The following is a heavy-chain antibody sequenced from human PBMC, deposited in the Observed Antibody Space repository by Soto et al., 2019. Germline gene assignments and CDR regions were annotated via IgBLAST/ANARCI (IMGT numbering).Heavy chain of an antibody. Sequence: SETLSLTCTVSGGSISSYYWSWIRQPPGKGLEWIGYIYYSGSTNYNPSLKSRVTISVDTSKNQFSRKLSSVTAADTAVYYCARGGYCSSTSYYAYYYYMDVWGKGTTVTVSS. V-gene: IGHV4-59*01. CDR2: IYYSGST. J-gene: IGHJ6*03. CDR3: ARGGYCSSTSYYAYYYYMDV. D-gene: IGHD2-2*01. CDR1: GGSISSYY.